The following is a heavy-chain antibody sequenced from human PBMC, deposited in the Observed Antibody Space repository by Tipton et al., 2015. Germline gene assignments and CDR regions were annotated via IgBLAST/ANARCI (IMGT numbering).Heavy chain of an antibody. CDR2: IDYSGTK. J-gene: IGHJ6*02. CDR1: GGSISSSSYS. D-gene: IGHD5-24*01. Sequence: TLSLTCTVSGGSISSSSYSWGWIRQPPGKGLELIGNIDYSGTKNYNPSLKSRVTISLDTSKNQFSLKLSSVTAADTAVYYCARDLEHGMDVWGQGTTVTVSS. CDR3: ARDLEHGMDV. V-gene: IGHV4-39*07.